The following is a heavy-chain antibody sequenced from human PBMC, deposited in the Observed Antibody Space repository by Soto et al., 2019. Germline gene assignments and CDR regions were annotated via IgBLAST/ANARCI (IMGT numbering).Heavy chain of an antibody. D-gene: IGHD3-16*02. CDR2: IIPIFGTA. V-gene: IGHV1-69*13. CDR1: VGTFSSYA. CDR3: ARGRGGYLPFCWFDP. J-gene: IGHJ5*02. Sequence: SVKVSCKASVGTFSSYAISWVRQDTGQGLEWMGGIIPIFGTANYAQKFQGRVTITADESTSTAYMELSSLRSEDTAVYYCARGRGGYLPFCWFDPWGQGTLVTVSS.